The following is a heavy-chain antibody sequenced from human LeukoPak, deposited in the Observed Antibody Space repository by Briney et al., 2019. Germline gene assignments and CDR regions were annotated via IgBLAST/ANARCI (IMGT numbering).Heavy chain of an antibody. CDR3: ARVGYSGWNLEY. J-gene: IGHJ4*02. CDR2: INQGGSVK. D-gene: IGHD5-12*01. Sequence: GGSLRLPCAASGFTFSSYWMSWVRQAPGKGLEWVANINQGGSVKYYVDSVKGRFTISRDDAKNSLYVQMNSLRDEDTAVYYCARVGYSGWNLEYWGQGTLVTVSS. CDR1: GFTFSSYW. V-gene: IGHV3-7*01.